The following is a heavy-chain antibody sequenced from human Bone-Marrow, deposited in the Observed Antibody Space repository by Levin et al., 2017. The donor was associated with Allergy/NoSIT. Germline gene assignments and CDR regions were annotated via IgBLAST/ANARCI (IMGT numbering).Heavy chain of an antibody. D-gene: IGHD1-26*01. CDR2: IYYTGST. J-gene: IGHJ5*01. Sequence: PGGSLRLSCTVSGGSIGIYYWSWIRQPPGKGLEWLGYIYYTGSTNYNPSLKSRVTMSVDTSKNQFSLNLTSVTAADTAIYYCARGRLVGGLAGWFDSWGQGTLVTVSS. CDR3: ARGRLVGGLAGWFDS. CDR1: GGSIGIYY. V-gene: IGHV4-59*01.